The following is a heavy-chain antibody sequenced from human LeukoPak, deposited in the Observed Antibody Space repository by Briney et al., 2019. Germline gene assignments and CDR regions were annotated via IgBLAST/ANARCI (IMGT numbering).Heavy chain of an antibody. CDR2: LVYDARS. D-gene: IGHD6-19*01. V-gene: IGHV3-33*01. J-gene: IGHJ4*02. CDR3: ARDLSAAFDF. CDR1: GFPFSSYG. Sequence: GGSLRLSCAASGFPFSSYGMRWVRQAPGKGLEWVARLVYDARSDYANSVKGRFSISRDVSKNTLFLDMSNLRVEDTALYYCARDLSAAFDFWGQGVLVTVSS.